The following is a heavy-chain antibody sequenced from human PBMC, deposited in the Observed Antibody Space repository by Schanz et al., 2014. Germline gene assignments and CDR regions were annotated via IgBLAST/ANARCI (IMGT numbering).Heavy chain of an antibody. Sequence: QVQLVQSGAEVKKPGASVKVSCKASGYTFTSYYMHWVRQAPGQGLEWMGIINPSGGSTSYAQKCQGRLIMTTDTSTTTVYMELRGLRSDDTAVYYCARETTIITGGAFDVWGQGTMVNVSS. CDR1: GYTFTSYY. D-gene: IGHD3-9*01. CDR3: ARETTIITGGAFDV. J-gene: IGHJ3*01. V-gene: IGHV1-46*01. CDR2: INPSGGST.